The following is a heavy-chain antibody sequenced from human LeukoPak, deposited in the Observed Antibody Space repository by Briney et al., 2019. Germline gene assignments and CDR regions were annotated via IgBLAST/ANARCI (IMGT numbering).Heavy chain of an antibody. CDR3: ARLLGSSGYAGDWYFDL. Sequence: SETLSLTCSVSGASITRYYWTWIRQPVGKGLEWFGRLYTNGSVNYNPSLRSRVTMSRDTSRNQFSLKLTSVTAADTAVYYCARLLGSSGYAGDWYFDLWGPGALVTVSS. J-gene: IGHJ2*01. V-gene: IGHV4-4*07. CDR1: GASITRYY. CDR2: LYTNGSV. D-gene: IGHD3-22*01.